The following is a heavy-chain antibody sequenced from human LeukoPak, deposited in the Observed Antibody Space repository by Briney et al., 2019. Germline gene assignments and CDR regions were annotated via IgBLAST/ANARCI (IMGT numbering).Heavy chain of an antibody. J-gene: IGHJ6*02. CDR1: GYTFTSYA. CDR3: ARPGDTTIVSPLDV. CDR2: INAGNGNT. Sequence: ASVKVSCKASGYTFTSYAMHWVRQAPGQRLEWMGWINAGNGNTKYSQKFQGRVTITRDTSASTAYMELSSLRSEDTAVYYCARPGDTTIVSPLDVWGQGTTVTVSS. V-gene: IGHV1-3*01. D-gene: IGHD5-18*01.